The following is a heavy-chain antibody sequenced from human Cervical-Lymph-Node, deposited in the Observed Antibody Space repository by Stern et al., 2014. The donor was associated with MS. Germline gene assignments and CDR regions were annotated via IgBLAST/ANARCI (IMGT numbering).Heavy chain of an antibody. CDR2: ISAYNDNT. Sequence: VQLVESGAEVKKPGASVKVSCKASGYTFTSYGISWVRQAPGQGLEWMGWISAYNDNTNYAQKLQVRVTITTNTSASTAYMGLRSLRSDDTSVYYCARGLLGSENGFDIWGQGTMVTVSS. CDR1: GYTFTSYG. D-gene: IGHD2-15*01. J-gene: IGHJ3*02. CDR3: ARGLLGSENGFDI. V-gene: IGHV1-18*01.